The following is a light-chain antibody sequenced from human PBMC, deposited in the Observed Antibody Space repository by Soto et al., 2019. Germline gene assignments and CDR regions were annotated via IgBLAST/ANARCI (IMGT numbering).Light chain of an antibody. J-gene: IGKJ4*01. CDR3: KQYGSSPIT. Sequence: EIVLTQSPGTLSLSPGERATLSCRASQSVSSSYLAWYQQIPGQAPRLLIYGASSRATGIPDRFSGSGSGTDFTLTISGLEPEDLAVYYCKQYGSSPITFGGGTKVEIK. V-gene: IGKV3-20*01. CDR2: GAS. CDR1: QSVSSSY.